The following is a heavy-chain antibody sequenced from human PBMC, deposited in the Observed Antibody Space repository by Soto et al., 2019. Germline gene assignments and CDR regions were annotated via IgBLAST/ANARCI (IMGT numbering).Heavy chain of an antibody. CDR2: ISSSSSTI. CDR1: GFTFSSYS. D-gene: IGHD6-13*01. J-gene: IGHJ6*02. V-gene: IGHV3-48*02. CDR3: ARDPIAAMSTYYYYYYGMDV. Sequence: GESLKISCAASGFTFSSYSMNWVRQAPGKGLEWVSYISSSSSTIYYADSVKGRFTISRDNAKNSLYLQMNSLRDEDTAVYYCARDPIAAMSTYYYYYYGMDVWGQGTTVTVSS.